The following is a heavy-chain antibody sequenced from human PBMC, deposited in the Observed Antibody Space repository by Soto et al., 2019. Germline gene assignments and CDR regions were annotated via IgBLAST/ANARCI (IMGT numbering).Heavy chain of an antibody. D-gene: IGHD2-2*01. Sequence: SETLSLTCAVSGGSISSGGYSWSWIRQPPGKGLEWIGYIYHSGSTYYNPSLKSRVTISVDRSKNQFSLKLSSVTAADTAVYYCARVRRSSSLWFDPWGQGTLVTVSS. J-gene: IGHJ5*02. V-gene: IGHV4-30-2*01. CDR1: GGSISSGGYS. CDR3: ARVRRSSSLWFDP. CDR2: IYHSGST.